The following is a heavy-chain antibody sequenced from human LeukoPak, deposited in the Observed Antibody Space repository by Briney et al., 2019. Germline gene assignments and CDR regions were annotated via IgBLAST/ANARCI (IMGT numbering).Heavy chain of an antibody. V-gene: IGHV4-59*01. D-gene: IGHD4/OR15-4a*01. Sequence: SETLSLTCTVSGGSISYYYWSWIRQSPGKGLEWIGYVYYSGTTNYNPSLKSRVAISVDTSKNQFSLQLRSVTAADTAVYYCAREDPQTRVPEGMDVWGQGTTVTVSS. CDR2: VYYSGTT. CDR3: AREDPQTRVPEGMDV. J-gene: IGHJ6*02. CDR1: GGSISYYY.